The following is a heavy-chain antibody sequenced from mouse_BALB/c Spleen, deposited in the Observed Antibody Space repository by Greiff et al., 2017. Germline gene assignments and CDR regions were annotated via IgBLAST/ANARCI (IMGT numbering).Heavy chain of an antibody. CDR1: GYTFTSYW. V-gene: IGHV1-7*01. CDR2: INPSTGYT. D-gene: IGHD5-1*01. J-gene: IGHJ4*01. Sequence: QVHVKQSGAELAKPGASVKMSCKASGYTFTSYWMHWVKQRPGQGLEWIGYINPSTGYTEYNQKFKDKATLTADKSSSTAYMQLSSLTSEDSAVYYCARGVPYAMDYWGQGTSVTVSS. CDR3: ARGVPYAMDY.